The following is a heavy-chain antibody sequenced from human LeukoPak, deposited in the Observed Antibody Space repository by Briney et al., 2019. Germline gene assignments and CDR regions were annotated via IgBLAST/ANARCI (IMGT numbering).Heavy chain of an antibody. Sequence: GGSLRLSCAASGFTFNTYSMNWVRQAPGKGLEWVSSISSSSSYIYYTDSVKGRFTISRDNAKNSLYLQMNSLRAEDTAVYYCARFTHYIVATPAVAGKADYWGQGTLVTVSS. CDR2: ISSSSSYI. V-gene: IGHV3-21*01. CDR1: GFTFNTYS. D-gene: IGHD5-12*01. CDR3: ARFTHYIVATPAVAGKADY. J-gene: IGHJ4*02.